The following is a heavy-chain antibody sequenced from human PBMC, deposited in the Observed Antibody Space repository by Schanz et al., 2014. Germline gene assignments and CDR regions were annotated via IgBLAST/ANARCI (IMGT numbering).Heavy chain of an antibody. Sequence: QVQLVESGGGVVQPGRSLRLSCATSGFTFSSYGMHWVRQAPGKGLEWVSIIYSGGSTFYADSVKGRFTISRDNSKNTLYLQMNSLRAEDTAVYYCAKIWKGHPIEVRPGWSDGMDVWGQGTTVTVSS. D-gene: IGHD6-6*01. J-gene: IGHJ6*02. V-gene: IGHV3-NL1*01. CDR2: IYSGGST. CDR3: AKIWKGHPIEVRPGWSDGMDV. CDR1: GFTFSSYG.